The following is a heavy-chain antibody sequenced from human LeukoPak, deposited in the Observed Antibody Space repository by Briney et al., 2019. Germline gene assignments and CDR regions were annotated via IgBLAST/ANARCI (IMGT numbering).Heavy chain of an antibody. V-gene: IGHV1-2*02. CDR2: INPNSGGT. J-gene: IGHJ5*02. CDR1: RYTFNDSY. CDR3: ARPAYSSSWYGNNWFDP. Sequence: SVTLSCIPSRYTFNDSYMQWVRHAPGHGLEWMGWINPNSGGTNYAQTLQGKVTMTMDTSISTAYMELSRLRSDDTAVYYCARPAYSSSWYGNNWFDPWGQGTLVTVSS. D-gene: IGHD6-13*01.